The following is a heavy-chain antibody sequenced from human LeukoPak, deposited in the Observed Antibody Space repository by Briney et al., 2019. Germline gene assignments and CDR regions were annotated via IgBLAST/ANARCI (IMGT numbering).Heavy chain of an antibody. D-gene: IGHD3-22*01. CDR2: IFHSGST. CDR3: ARERVVVLTSHVFDI. V-gene: IGHV4-4*02. J-gene: IGHJ3*02. Sequence: SGTLSLTCAVSGGSISSSNWWSWVRQPPGKGLEWIGEIFHSGSTNYNPSLKSRVIISVDKSKNQFSLNLISVTAADTAVYYCARERVVVLTSHVFDIWGQGTMVTVSS. CDR1: GGSISSSNW.